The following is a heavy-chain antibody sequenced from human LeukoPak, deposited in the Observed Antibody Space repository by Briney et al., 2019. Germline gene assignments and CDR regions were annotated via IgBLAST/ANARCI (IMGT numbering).Heavy chain of an antibody. CDR2: ISGGGETT. D-gene: IGHD4-17*01. V-gene: IGHV3-23*01. CDR1: GFTFNNYA. J-gene: IGHJ4*02. Sequence: GGSLRLSCAASGFTFNNYAMNWVRQAPGKGPEWVSSISGGGETTYYADSAKGRFTISRDNSQNTLYLQVNSLRAEDTAVYYCARDYADYVGYFFFDYWGQGKLVTVSS. CDR3: ARDYADYVGYFFFDY.